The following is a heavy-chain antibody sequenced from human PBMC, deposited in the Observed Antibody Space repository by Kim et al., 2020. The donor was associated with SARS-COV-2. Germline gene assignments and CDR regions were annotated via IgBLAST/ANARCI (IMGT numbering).Heavy chain of an antibody. V-gene: IGHV3-15*01. J-gene: IGHJ4*02. CDR3: TTAPGGYCSSTSCYSGY. Sequence: VKGRFTISRDDSKNTLYLQMNSLQSEDTAVYYCTTAPGGYCSSTSCYSGYWSQGTLVTVSS. D-gene: IGHD2-2*01.